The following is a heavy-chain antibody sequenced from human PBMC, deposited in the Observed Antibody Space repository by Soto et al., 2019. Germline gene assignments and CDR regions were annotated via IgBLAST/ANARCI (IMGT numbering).Heavy chain of an antibody. Sequence: EVQLLESGGGLVQPGGSLRLSCAASGFTFTNYAMSWVRQAPGKGLEGVSTISPSGGNTYYADSVKGRFTISRDNSENTLYLQMNSLRAEDTAIYYCAKERAARGIDYCGQGTLVTVSS. V-gene: IGHV3-23*01. CDR1: GFTFTNYA. CDR2: ISPSGGNT. D-gene: IGHD6-6*01. CDR3: AKERAARGIDY. J-gene: IGHJ4*02.